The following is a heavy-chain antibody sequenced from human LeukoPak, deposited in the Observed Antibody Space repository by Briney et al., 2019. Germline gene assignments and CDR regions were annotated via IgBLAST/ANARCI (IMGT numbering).Heavy chain of an antibody. CDR2: IYYSGST. CDR1: GGSISYYY. D-gene: IGHD1-1*01. CDR3: ARTTRYNWNDDRYYFDY. J-gene: IGHJ4*02. Sequence: PSETLSLTCTVSGGSISYYYWSWIRQPPGKGLEWIGQIYYSGSTKHNPSLKSRVTISVDTSKNQFSLRLSSVTAADTALHYCARTTRYNWNDDRYYFDYWGQGTLVTVSS. V-gene: IGHV4-59*01.